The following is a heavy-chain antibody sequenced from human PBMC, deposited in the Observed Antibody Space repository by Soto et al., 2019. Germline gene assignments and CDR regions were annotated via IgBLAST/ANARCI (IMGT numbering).Heavy chain of an antibody. V-gene: IGHV1-3*01. CDR3: ARESVTTEEGFDY. CDR1: GYTFTSYT. Sequence: ASVKVSCKASGYTFTSYTMHWLRQAPGQRLEWMGWINAGNGNTKYSQKFQGRVTITRDTSASTAYMELSSLRSEDTAVYYCARESVTTEEGFDYWGQGTLVTVSS. J-gene: IGHJ4*02. D-gene: IGHD4-17*01. CDR2: INAGNGNT.